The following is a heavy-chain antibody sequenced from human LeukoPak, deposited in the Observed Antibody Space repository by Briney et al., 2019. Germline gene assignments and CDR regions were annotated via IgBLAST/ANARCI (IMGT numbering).Heavy chain of an antibody. D-gene: IGHD5-18*01. J-gene: IGHJ4*02. CDR2: IGSAGPTI. V-gene: IGHV3-11*01. Sequence: GGSLRLSCAASGFTFSASFMNSVRQAPGKGLKFVSSIGSAGPTIYYAGSVKGRFSISRDNAKNPLYLQMNSLRGEDTAVYYFLSNFGYGYGLEYWGQGNLGTVSP. CDR3: LSNFGYGYGLEY. CDR1: GFTFSASF.